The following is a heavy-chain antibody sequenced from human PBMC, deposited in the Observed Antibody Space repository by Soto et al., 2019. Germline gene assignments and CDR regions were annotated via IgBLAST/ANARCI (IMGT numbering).Heavy chain of an antibody. CDR3: ARGGAIAAPRSNYYYGMDV. J-gene: IGHJ6*02. CDR1: GGTFSSYA. D-gene: IGHD6-6*01. CDR2: IIPIFGTA. V-gene: IGHV1-69*13. Sequence: SVKVSCKASGGTFSSYAISWVRQAPGQGLEWMGGIIPIFGTANYAQKFQGRVTITADESTSTAYMELSSLRSEDTALYYCARGGAIAAPRSNYYYGMDVWGQGTTVTV.